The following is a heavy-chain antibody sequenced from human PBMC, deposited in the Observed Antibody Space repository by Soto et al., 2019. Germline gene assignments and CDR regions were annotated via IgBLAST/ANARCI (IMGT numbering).Heavy chain of an antibody. D-gene: IGHD3-16*01. Sequence: QLQLQESGPGLVKPSETLSLTCTVSGGSISYTNYYWGWIRQPPGKGLEWIGSIYYSGTTYYNPSLKSRVTISVDTSKNQFSLKLTSVTAADTAVYYCASPWGFGGVENYFHYWGQGILVTVSS. J-gene: IGHJ4*02. V-gene: IGHV4-39*01. CDR2: IYYSGTT. CDR3: ASPWGFGGVENYFHY. CDR1: GGSISYTNYY.